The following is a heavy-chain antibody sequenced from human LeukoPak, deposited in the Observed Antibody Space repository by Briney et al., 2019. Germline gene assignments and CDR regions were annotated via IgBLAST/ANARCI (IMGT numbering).Heavy chain of an antibody. CDR1: GFTFGDYA. CDR3: TRTPRGYSTRLPDY. V-gene: IGHV3-49*04. Sequence: GGSLRLSCTASGFTFGDYAMSWVRQAPGKGLEWVGFIRSKAYGGTTEYAASVKGRFTISRDDSKSIAYLQMNSLKTEDTAVYYCTRTPRGYSTRLPDYWGQGTLVTVSS. D-gene: IGHD6-13*01. CDR2: IRSKAYGGTT. J-gene: IGHJ4*02.